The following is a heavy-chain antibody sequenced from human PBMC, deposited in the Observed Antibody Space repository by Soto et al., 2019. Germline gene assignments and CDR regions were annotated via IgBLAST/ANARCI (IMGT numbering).Heavy chain of an antibody. CDR2: INPNSGGT. D-gene: IGHD3-22*01. Sequence: ASVKVSCKASGYTFTGYYMHWVQQAPGQGLEWMGWINPNSGGTNYAQKFQGWVTMTRDTSISTAYMELSRLRSDDTAVYYCARDWRYYDSSGYYYYYGMDVWGQGTTVTVSS. V-gene: IGHV1-2*04. J-gene: IGHJ6*02. CDR1: GYTFTGYY. CDR3: ARDWRYYDSSGYYYYYGMDV.